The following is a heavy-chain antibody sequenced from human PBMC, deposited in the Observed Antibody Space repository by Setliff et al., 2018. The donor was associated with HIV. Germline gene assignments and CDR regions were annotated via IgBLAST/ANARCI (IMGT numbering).Heavy chain of an antibody. CDR2: IYPGDSET. CDR1: GYDFSSYW. D-gene: IGHD6-13*01. V-gene: IGHV5-51*01. Sequence: PGESLKISCKGSGYDFSSYWIAWVRQMPGKGLEWVGIIYPGDSETRYSPSFQGQVIISADKSVSTAYLQWNSLKASDTAMYYCARPSFSSSWSNPFDYWGQGTLVTVSS. CDR3: ARPSFSSSWSNPFDY. J-gene: IGHJ4*02.